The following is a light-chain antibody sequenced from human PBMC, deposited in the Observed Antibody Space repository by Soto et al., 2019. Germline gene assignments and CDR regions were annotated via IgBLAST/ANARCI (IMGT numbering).Light chain of an antibody. CDR3: QQYGSSPPT. J-gene: IGKJ1*01. Sequence: DIQMTQTPATLSAFAGDRVTVTCRASQSVSSWVAWYQEKPGRGPKLLIYDASTWQSGVPSRFIGSGSGTDFTLTISRLEPEDFAVYYCQQYGSSPPTFGQGTKVEIK. V-gene: IGKV1-5*01. CDR2: DAS. CDR1: QSVSSW.